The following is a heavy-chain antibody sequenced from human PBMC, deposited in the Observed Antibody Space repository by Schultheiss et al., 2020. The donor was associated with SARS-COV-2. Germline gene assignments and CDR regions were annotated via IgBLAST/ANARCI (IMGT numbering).Heavy chain of an antibody. CDR2: ISSSGSTT. CDR1: GFTFSSYG. D-gene: IGHD6-13*01. V-gene: IGHV3-48*03. Sequence: GGSLRLSCVASGFTFSSYGMYWVRQAPGKGLEWVSYISSSGSTTYYADSVKGRFTISRDNAKNSLYLQMNSLRAEDTAVYYCARLGGSSWYDGRVFDIWGQGTMVTVSS. J-gene: IGHJ3*02. CDR3: ARLGGSSWYDGRVFDI.